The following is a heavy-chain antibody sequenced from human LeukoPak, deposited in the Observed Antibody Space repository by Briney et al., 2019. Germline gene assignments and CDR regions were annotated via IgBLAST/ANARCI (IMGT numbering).Heavy chain of an antibody. Sequence: ASVKVSCKASGYTFTGYYMHWVRQATGQGLQWMGWMNPNSDNTAYAQKFQGRVSMTWNTSISTAYMELSSLRSEDTAVYYCARDRLSGSGSKFDPWGQGTLVTVSS. D-gene: IGHD3-10*01. CDR3: ARDRLSGSGSKFDP. CDR1: GYTFTGYY. J-gene: IGHJ5*02. CDR2: MNPNSDNT. V-gene: IGHV1-8*02.